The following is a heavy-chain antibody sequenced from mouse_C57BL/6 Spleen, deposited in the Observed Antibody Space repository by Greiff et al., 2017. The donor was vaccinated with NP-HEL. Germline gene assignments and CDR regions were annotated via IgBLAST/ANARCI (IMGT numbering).Heavy chain of an antibody. CDR3: ASRDDYDGWYFDV. J-gene: IGHJ1*03. CDR2: ISDGGSYT. Sequence: EVQLVESGGGLVKPGGSLKLSCAASGFTFSSYAMSWVRQTPEKRLEWVATISDGGSYTYYPDNVKGRFTISRDNAKNNLYLQMSHLKSEDTAMYYCASRDDYDGWYFDVWGTGTTVTVSS. D-gene: IGHD2-4*01. CDR1: GFTFSSYA. V-gene: IGHV5-4*01.